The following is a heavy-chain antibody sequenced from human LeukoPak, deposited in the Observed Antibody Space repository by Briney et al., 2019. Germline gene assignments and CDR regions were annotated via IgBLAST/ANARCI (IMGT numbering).Heavy chain of an antibody. V-gene: IGHV3-30*02. Sequence: PGGSLRLSCAASGFTFSSYAMHWVRQAPGKGLEWVAFIRYDGSNKYYADSVKGRFTISRDNSKNTLYLQMNSLRAEDTAVYYCAPYYYGSGSYYLGVSFDYWGQGTLVTVSS. CDR3: APYYYGSGSYYLGVSFDY. J-gene: IGHJ4*02. CDR1: GFTFSSYA. D-gene: IGHD3-10*01. CDR2: IRYDGSNK.